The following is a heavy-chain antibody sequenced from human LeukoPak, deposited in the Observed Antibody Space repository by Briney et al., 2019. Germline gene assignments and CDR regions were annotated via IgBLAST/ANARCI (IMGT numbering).Heavy chain of an antibody. J-gene: IGHJ6*03. Sequence: GASVKVSCKASGYTFTSYDINWVRQATGQGLEWMGWMNPNSGNTGYAQKFQGRVTMTRNTSISTAYMELSSLRSEDTAVYYCARASQDIVVVVASGDYYYYHYMDVWGKGTTVTISS. CDR3: ARASQDIVVVVASGDYYYYHYMDV. CDR2: MNPNSGNT. CDR1: GYTFTSYD. V-gene: IGHV1-8*01. D-gene: IGHD2-15*01.